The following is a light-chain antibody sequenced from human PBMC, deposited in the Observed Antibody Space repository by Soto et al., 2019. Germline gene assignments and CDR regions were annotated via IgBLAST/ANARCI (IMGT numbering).Light chain of an antibody. Sequence: EIVMTQSPATLSVSPGERATLSCRASQSFSNNLAWYQQKPGQAPRLLIYGASTRATGIPARFSGSGSGTEFTPTINSLQSEDFAVYYCQQYNNWPGTFGQGTKVEIK. CDR2: GAS. CDR3: QQYNNWPGT. J-gene: IGKJ1*01. CDR1: QSFSNN. V-gene: IGKV3-15*01.